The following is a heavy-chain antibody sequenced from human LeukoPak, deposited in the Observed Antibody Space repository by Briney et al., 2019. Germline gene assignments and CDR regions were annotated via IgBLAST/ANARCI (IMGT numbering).Heavy chain of an antibody. CDR1: GYTFTGYY. D-gene: IGHD5-24*01. Sequence: GASVKVSCKASGYTFTGYYMHWARQAPGQGLEWMGWINPNSGGTNYAQKFQGRVTMTRDTSISTAYMELSRLRSDDTAVYYCARDQRPRRDGYNYGYWGQGTLVTVSS. CDR2: INPNSGGT. V-gene: IGHV1-2*02. J-gene: IGHJ4*02. CDR3: ARDQRPRRDGYNYGY.